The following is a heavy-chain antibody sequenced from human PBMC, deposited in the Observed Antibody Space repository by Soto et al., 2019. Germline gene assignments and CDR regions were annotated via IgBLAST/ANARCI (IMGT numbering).Heavy chain of an antibody. CDR2: INNDGSTT. J-gene: IGHJ5*02. V-gene: IGHV3-74*01. CDR1: GFTFSRYW. D-gene: IGHD6-19*01. Sequence: EVQLVESGGGLVQPGGSLRLSCAAYGFTFSRYWMHWVRQAPGKGLVWVSRINNDGSTTSYADSVKGRFTISRDNAKNTLYLQMNSLRAEDTAVDYCARTYSSGWYWGWFDPWGQGTLVTVSS. CDR3: ARTYSSGWYWGWFDP.